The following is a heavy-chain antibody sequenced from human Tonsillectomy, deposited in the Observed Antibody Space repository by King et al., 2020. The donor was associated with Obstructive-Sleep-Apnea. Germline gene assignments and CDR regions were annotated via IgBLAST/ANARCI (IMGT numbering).Heavy chain of an antibody. D-gene: IGHD2-15*01. Sequence: HVQLQESGPGLVKPSETLSLTCTVSGGSINSYYWSWIRQPAGKGLEWIGRIYTSGSTNYNPSLKSRVTLSVDTSKNQFSLKLSSVTAADTAVYYCARDGSVGWFDSWAREPWSPSPQ. CDR1: GGSINSYY. CDR3: ARDGSVGWFDS. J-gene: IGHJ5*01. CDR2: IYTSGST. V-gene: IGHV4-4*07.